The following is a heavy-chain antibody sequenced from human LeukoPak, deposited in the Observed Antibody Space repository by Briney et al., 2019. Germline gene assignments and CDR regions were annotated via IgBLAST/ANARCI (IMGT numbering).Heavy chain of an antibody. V-gene: IGHV1-69*13. CDR1: GGTFSSYA. D-gene: IGHD5-18*01. Sequence: SVKVSCKASGGTFSSYAISWVRQAPGQGFEWMGGIIPIFGTANYAQKFQGRVTITADESTSTAYMELSSLRSEDTAVYYCASLGYSYGQGGLDYWGQGTLVTVSS. J-gene: IGHJ4*02. CDR3: ASLGYSYGQGGLDY. CDR2: IIPIFGTA.